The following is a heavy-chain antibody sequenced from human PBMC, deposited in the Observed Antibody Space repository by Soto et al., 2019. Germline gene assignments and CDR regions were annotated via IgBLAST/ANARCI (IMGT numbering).Heavy chain of an antibody. CDR3: ARDTGYSYGFNWFDP. CDR2: IYYSGST. V-gene: IGHV4-59*01. Sequence: SETLSLTCTVSGGSISSYYWSWIRQPPGKGLEWIGYIYYSGSTNYNPSLKSRVTISVDTSKNQFSLKLSSVTAADTAVYYCARDTGYSYGFNWFDPWGQGTLVTVAS. D-gene: IGHD5-18*01. CDR1: GGSISSYY. J-gene: IGHJ5*02.